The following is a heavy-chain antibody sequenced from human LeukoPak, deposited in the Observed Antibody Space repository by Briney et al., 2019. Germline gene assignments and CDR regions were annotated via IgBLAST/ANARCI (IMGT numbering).Heavy chain of an antibody. Sequence: SETLSLTCTVSGGSITGSYWSWLRHPPGKGLEYIGYIYYSGSTNYNPSLKGRVTISVDTSKNQFSLKLTSVTAADTAVYYCATAGPISGRHNYFDSWGQGTLVTVSS. CDR3: ATAGPISGRHNYFDS. J-gene: IGHJ4*02. CDR2: IYYSGST. CDR1: GGSITGSY. D-gene: IGHD3-10*01. V-gene: IGHV4-59*01.